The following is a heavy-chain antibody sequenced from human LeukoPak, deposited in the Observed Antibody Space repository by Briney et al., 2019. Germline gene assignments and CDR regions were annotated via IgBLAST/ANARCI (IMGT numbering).Heavy chain of an antibody. CDR3: AKTHSHFPPYFDY. CDR1: GDSISSSSSY. V-gene: IGHV4-39*07. Sequence: SETLSLTCSVSGDSISSSSSYWGWIRQPPGKGLEWIGSIYYSGSTYYNTSLKSRVTISVDTSKNQFSLQLSSVTAADTAMYYCAKTHSHFPPYFDYWGQGTLVIVSS. J-gene: IGHJ4*02. CDR2: IYYSGST. D-gene: IGHD4-11*01.